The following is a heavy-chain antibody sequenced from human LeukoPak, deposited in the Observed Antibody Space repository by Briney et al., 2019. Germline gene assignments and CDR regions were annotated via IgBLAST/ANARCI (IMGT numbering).Heavy chain of an antibody. Sequence: ASVKVSCKASGYTFTSYYMHWVRQAPGQGLEWMGIINPSGGSTSYAQKFQGRVTMTRDTSTSTVYMELSSLRSEDTAVYYCARGLLVPAARNYYYYGMDVWGQGTTVTVSS. CDR3: ARGLLVPAARNYYYYGMDV. J-gene: IGHJ6*02. CDR2: INPSGGST. CDR1: GYTFTSYY. D-gene: IGHD2-2*01. V-gene: IGHV1-46*01.